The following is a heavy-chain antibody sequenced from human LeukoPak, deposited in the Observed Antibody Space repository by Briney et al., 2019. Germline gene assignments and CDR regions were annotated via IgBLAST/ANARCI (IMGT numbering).Heavy chain of an antibody. V-gene: IGHV1-69*13. J-gene: IGHJ4*02. CDR1: GGTFSSYA. CDR3: ARDQQNYYDSSGYGY. D-gene: IGHD3-22*01. Sequence: ASVNVSCKASGGTFSSYAISWVRQAPGQGLEWMGGIIPIFGTANYAQKFQGRVTITADESTSTAYMELSSLRSEGTAVYYCARDQQNYYDSSGYGYWGQGTLVTVSS. CDR2: IIPIFGTA.